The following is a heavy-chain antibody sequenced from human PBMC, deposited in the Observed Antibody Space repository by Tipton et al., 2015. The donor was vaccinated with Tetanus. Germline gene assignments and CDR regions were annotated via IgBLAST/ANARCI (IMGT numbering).Heavy chain of an antibody. CDR3: AGGGSYSYGPRGFDL. Sequence: RSLRLSCSVSGVSIKGGGFYWTWIRQPPGKGLEWIGYIYSPGTTSYAPSLRGRATISFDSVKNHFSLSLSFVTAADTAMYYCAGGGSYSYGPRGFDLLGRGTLVTVSS. J-gene: IGHJ2*01. V-gene: IGHV4-31*03. D-gene: IGHD5-18*01. CDR2: IYSPGTT. CDR1: GVSIKGGGFY.